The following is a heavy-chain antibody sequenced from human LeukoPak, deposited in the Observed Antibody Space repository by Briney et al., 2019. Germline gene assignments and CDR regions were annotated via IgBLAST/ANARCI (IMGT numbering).Heavy chain of an antibody. CDR1: GFTFSSYA. CDR3: ARVWSSGYTKDY. V-gene: IGHV3-48*04. Sequence: GGSLRLSCAASGFTFSSYAMSWVRQAPGKGLEWVSHISNTGSTIYYADSVKGRFTISRDNAKNSVYLQMNSLRAEDTAVYYCARVWSSGYTKDYWGQGTLVTVSS. J-gene: IGHJ4*02. CDR2: ISNTGSTI. D-gene: IGHD3-22*01.